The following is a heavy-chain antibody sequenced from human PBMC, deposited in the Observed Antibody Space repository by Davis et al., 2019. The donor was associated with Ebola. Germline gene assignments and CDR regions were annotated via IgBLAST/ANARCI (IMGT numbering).Heavy chain of an antibody. CDR2: ISSSSSTI. V-gene: IGHV3-48*02. Sequence: PGGSLRLSCAASGFTFSSYSMNWVRQAPGKGLEWVSYISSSSSTIYYADSVKGRFTISRDNAENSLYLQMNSLRDEDTAVYYCARDYDSYGFGYYYYYGMDVWGQGTTVTVSS. CDR1: GFTFSSYS. J-gene: IGHJ6*02. D-gene: IGHD5-18*01. CDR3: ARDYDSYGFGYYYYYGMDV.